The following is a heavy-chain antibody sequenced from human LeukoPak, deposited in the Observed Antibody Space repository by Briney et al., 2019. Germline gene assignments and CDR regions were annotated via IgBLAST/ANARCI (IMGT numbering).Heavy chain of an antibody. CDR2: ITINGGNT. CDR1: GFTFSTYP. D-gene: IGHD5-12*01. Sequence: GGSLRLSCSASGFTFSTYPMHWVRQAPGKGLEHVSAITINGGNTYYADSVKGRFTISRDNSKNPLYLQMSSLRAEDTAVYYCVRSDSGRFDYWGQGTLVTVSS. J-gene: IGHJ4*02. CDR3: VRSDSGRFDY. V-gene: IGHV3-64D*09.